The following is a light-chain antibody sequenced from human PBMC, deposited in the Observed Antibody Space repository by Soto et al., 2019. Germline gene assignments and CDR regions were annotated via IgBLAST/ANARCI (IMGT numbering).Light chain of an antibody. V-gene: IGKV1-39*01. J-gene: IGKJ2*01. CDR2: AAS. CDR3: QQSYSTPST. CDR1: QSISNS. Sequence: DIQMTQSPSSLSASVGDRVTITCRASQSISNSLNWYQQKPVKAPKLLIYAASSLQSGVPSRFSGSGSGTDFTLTISSLQPEDFATYYCQQSYSTPSTFGQGTKLEIK.